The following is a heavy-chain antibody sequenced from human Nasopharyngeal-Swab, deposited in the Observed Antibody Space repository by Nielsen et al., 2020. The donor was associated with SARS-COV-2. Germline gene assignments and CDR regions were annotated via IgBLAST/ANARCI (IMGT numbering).Heavy chain of an antibody. J-gene: IGHJ5*02. V-gene: IGHV3-23*01. CDR1: GFTLSSYA. CDR3: TRVSSKEYYYDTSVLGH. Sequence: GESLKISCAVSGFTLSSYAMSWVRQAPGKGLEWVSAISNSGGSTFYADSVKGRFTISRDTSKNTLYMQMNSLRAEDTAVYYCTRVSSKEYYYDTSVLGHWGQGTLVTVSS. CDR2: ISNSGGST. D-gene: IGHD3-22*01.